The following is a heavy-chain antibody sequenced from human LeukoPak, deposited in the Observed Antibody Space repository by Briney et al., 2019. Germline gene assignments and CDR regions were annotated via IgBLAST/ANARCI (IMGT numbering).Heavy chain of an antibody. J-gene: IGHJ3*02. D-gene: IGHD2-15*01. CDR1: GGSINNNNW. CDR3: ARGGGVVVVLSDALDI. CDR2: VYRSGST. V-gene: IGHV4-4*02. Sequence: PSETLSLTCAVSGGSINNNNWWTWVRQPPGKGLEWIGEVYRSGSTNYNPSLKSRVTISVDKSKNQFSLKLSSVTAADTAVYYCARGGGVVVVLSDALDIWGQGTMVTVSS.